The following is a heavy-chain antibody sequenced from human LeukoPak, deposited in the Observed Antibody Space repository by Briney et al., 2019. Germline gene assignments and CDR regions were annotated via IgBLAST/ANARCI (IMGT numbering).Heavy chain of an antibody. J-gene: IGHJ3*02. CDR1: GFTFSGSP. CDR2: VRSKSNGYAT. Sequence: GGSLRLSCVASGFTFSGSPMHWVRQASGKGLEWVGRVRSKSNGYATAYAASVKGRFTISRDDSKNTAYLQMNSPKTEDTAIYYCTRINPTTGSYHDAFDIWGQGTMVTVSS. D-gene: IGHD3-16*02. V-gene: IGHV3-73*01. CDR3: TRINPTTGSYHDAFDI.